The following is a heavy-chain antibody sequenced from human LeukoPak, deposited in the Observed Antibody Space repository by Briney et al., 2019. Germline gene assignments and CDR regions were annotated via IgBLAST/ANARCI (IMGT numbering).Heavy chain of an antibody. CDR2: ISSSSSYI. V-gene: IGHV3-21*01. CDR3: ARENDFWSGYYTRGYFDY. D-gene: IGHD3-3*01. J-gene: IGHJ4*02. Sequence: KPGGSLRLSCAASGFTFSSYSMNWVRQAPGKGLEWVSSISSSSSYIYYADSVKGRFTISRDNAKNSLYLQMNSLRAEDTAVYYCARENDFWSGYYTRGYFDYWGQGTLVTVSS. CDR1: GFTFSSYS.